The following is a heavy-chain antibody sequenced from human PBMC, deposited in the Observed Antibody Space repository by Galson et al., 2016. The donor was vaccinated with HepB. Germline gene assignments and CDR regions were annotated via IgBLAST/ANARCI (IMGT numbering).Heavy chain of an antibody. J-gene: IGHJ5*02. CDR2: VSTYKGNT. CDR1: GYTFNTYD. V-gene: IGHV1-18*01. CDR3: ARVPSTYCSGTSCLFDT. D-gene: IGHD2-2*01. Sequence: SVKVSCKASGYTFNTYDISWVRQAPGQGLGWMGIVSTYKGNTNYAQDFQGRVTVTTDTSTSTAYMELRSLRSDDTAVYYCARVPSTYCSGTSCLFDTWGQGTLVTVSS.